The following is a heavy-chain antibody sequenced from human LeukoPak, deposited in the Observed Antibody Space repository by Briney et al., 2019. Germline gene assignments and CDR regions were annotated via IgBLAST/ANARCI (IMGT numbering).Heavy chain of an antibody. CDR1: GYTFTGYY. J-gene: IGHJ3*02. CDR2: INPNSGGT. Sequence: ASVKVSCTASGYTFTGYYMHWVRQAPGQGLEWMGWINPNSGGTNYAQKFQGRVTMTRDTSISTAYMELSRLRSDDTAVYYCARDNLYSYGYGNAFDIWGQGTMVTVSS. D-gene: IGHD5-18*01. CDR3: ARDNLYSYGYGNAFDI. V-gene: IGHV1-2*02.